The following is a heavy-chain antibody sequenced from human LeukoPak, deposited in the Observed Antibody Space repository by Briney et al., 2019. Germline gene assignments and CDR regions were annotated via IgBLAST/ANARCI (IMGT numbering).Heavy chain of an antibody. CDR3: ARDLGQYYDTSDNWFAP. CDR2: INSDGMNT. D-gene: IGHD3-22*01. Sequence: PWGSLRLSCSASGFTFSNYWMHWVRQAPGKGLVWGSRINSDGMNTSYADSVKGRFTSARDNAKNTMNMQMNSLRAEDTAVYYCARDLGQYYDTSDNWFAPWGQGTLVTVSS. J-gene: IGHJ5*02. V-gene: IGHV3-74*01. CDR1: GFTFSNYW.